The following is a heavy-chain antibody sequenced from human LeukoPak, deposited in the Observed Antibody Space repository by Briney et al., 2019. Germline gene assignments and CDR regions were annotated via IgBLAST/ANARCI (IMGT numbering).Heavy chain of an antibody. Sequence: ASVKVSCKASGYSFTIFHIHWVRQAPGQGLEWMGMINPSDGGTSYAQKFQGRVTMTSDTSTTTVAMDLSSLRSDDTAAYYCARESTFRLLRNVSDIWGQGTMVTVSS. V-gene: IGHV1-46*01. CDR3: ARESTFRLLRNVSDI. CDR2: INPSDGGT. D-gene: IGHD5-12*01. CDR1: GYSFTIFH. J-gene: IGHJ3*02.